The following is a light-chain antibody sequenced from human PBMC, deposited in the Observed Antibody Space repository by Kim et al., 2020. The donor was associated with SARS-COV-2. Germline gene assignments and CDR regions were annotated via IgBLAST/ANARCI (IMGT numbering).Light chain of an antibody. J-gene: IGLJ3*02. CDR2: TDD. Sequence: GKRLTISCSGHTLTIGDLYVSWYHNFPGTTPQRSSHTDDQRHPGAPERFSGSKSGTSASLATSGHRSEDEADYYCAPWDDSLRGRVFGGGTQLT. CDR3: APWDDSLRGRV. V-gene: IGLV1-47*01. CDR1: TLTIGDLY.